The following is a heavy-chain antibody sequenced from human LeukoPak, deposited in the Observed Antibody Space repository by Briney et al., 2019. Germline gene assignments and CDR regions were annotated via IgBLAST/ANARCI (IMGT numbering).Heavy chain of an antibody. CDR3: ARRRREGFGVRGVVDY. CDR1: GFTFRKYG. Sequence: GSLRLSCAASGFTFRKYGMSWVRQRPGKGLEWIGEINHSGRTNYNPSLKSRVTISVDTSKNQFSLKLSSVTAADTAVYYCARRRREGFGVRGVVDYWGQGTLVTVSS. J-gene: IGHJ4*02. D-gene: IGHD3-10*01. CDR2: INHSGRT. V-gene: IGHV4-34*01.